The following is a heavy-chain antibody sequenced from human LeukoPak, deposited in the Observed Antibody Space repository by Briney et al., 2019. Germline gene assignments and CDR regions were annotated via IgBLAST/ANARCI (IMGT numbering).Heavy chain of an antibody. D-gene: IGHD6-13*01. CDR1: GYRFTNYW. V-gene: IGHV5-51*01. CDR2: VYPGDSDT. Sequence: GESLEISCKGSGYRFTNYWIGWVRQTPGKGLEWMGIVYPGDSDTRYSPSFQGQVTISADKSISTAYLQWSSLKASDTAMYYCARWGGIAVAGTSSFDYWGQGTLVTVSS. CDR3: ARWGGIAVAGTSSFDY. J-gene: IGHJ4*02.